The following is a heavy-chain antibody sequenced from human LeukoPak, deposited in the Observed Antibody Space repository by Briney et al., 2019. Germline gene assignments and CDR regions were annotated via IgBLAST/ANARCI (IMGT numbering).Heavy chain of an antibody. V-gene: IGHV3-48*02. D-gene: IGHD2-2*01. CDR3: ARYHYAYDY. CDR1: GFTFSTYS. J-gene: IGHJ4*02. Sequence: GGSLRLSCAASGFTFSTYSMNWVRQAPGNGLEWVSYISSSSSMIYYADSVRGRFTISRDDAKNSLYLQMSSLRDEDTAVYYCARYHYAYDYWGQGTLVTVSS. CDR2: ISSSSSMI.